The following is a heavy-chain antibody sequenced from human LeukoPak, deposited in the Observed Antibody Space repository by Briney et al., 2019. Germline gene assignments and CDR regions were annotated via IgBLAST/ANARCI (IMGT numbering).Heavy chain of an antibody. V-gene: IGHV4-59*01. CDR1: GGSISSYY. CDR3: ARSNPYFDY. J-gene: IGHJ4*02. Sequence: SSETLSLTCTVSGGSISSYYWSWIRQPPGKGLEWIGYIYYSGSTNYNPSLKSRVTISVDTSKNQFSLKLSSVTAADTAVYYCARSNPYFDYWGQGTLVTVSS. CDR2: IYYSGST.